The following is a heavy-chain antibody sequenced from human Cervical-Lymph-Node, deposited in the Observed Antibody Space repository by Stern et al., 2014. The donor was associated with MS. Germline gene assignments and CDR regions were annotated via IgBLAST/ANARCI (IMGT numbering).Heavy chain of an antibody. Sequence: QVQLVESGPGLVRPSGTLSLTCTVSGDSISSSHWWSWVRQPPGKGLEWIGEIYHSGSTTYNPSLKRRVTMSVDTSNNQFSLNMTSITAADTAVYYCAREPLGSFWGQGTLVTVSS. D-gene: IGHD3-10*01. CDR2: IYHSGST. J-gene: IGHJ4*02. V-gene: IGHV4-4*02. CDR3: AREPLGSF. CDR1: GDSISSSHW.